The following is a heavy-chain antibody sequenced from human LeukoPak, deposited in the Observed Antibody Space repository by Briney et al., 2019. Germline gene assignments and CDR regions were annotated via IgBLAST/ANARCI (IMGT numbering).Heavy chain of an antibody. D-gene: IGHD1-26*01. CDR3: ARGQWELVHFDY. Sequence: PGGSLRLSCAASGFTFNNYGMHWVRRAPGKGLEWVAVISYDGSNKYYADSVKGRFTISRDNSKNTLYLQMNSLRAEDTAVYYCARGQWELVHFDYWGQGTLVTVSS. CDR2: ISYDGSNK. V-gene: IGHV3-30*03. CDR1: GFTFNNYG. J-gene: IGHJ4*02.